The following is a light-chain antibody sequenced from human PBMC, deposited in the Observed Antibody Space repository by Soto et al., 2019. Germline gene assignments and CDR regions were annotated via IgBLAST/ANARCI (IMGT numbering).Light chain of an antibody. V-gene: IGKV3-20*01. CDR3: QQYGSSPRT. Sequence: EIVLTQSPATLSLSPWERATLSCRASQSVSSYLAWSQQKPGQAPRLLIYGASSRATGIPDRFSGSGSGTDFTLTISRLEPEDFAVYYCQQYGSSPRTFGQGTKVDIK. J-gene: IGKJ1*01. CDR2: GAS. CDR1: QSVSSY.